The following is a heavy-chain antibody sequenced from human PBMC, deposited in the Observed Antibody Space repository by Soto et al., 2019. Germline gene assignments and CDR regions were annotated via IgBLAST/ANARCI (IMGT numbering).Heavy chain of an antibody. D-gene: IGHD5-18*01. V-gene: IGHV5-51*01. CDR1: GYSFTSYW. Sequence: PGESLKISCKGSGYSFTSYWIGWVRQMPGKGLEWMGIIYPGGSDTRYSPSFQGQVNISADKSTSTAYLQWSSLKASDTAMYYCARPSGRSYGFTGDYYHGMDVWGQGTTVTVSS. J-gene: IGHJ6*02. CDR3: ARPSGRSYGFTGDYYHGMDV. CDR2: IYPGGSDT.